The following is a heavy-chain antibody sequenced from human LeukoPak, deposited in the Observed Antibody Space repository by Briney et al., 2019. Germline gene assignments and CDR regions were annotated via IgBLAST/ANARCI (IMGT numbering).Heavy chain of an antibody. J-gene: IGHJ3*01. D-gene: IGHD3-10*01. V-gene: IGHV3-23*01. CDR3: ARDSYVAGRPLHTFDL. Sequence: PGGSLRLSCAASGFTFAIHAMTWVRQAPGKGLEWVSGISGDGASTHYAESVKGQFTISRDNSQNTLFLQMNSLRVEDTAIYYCARDSYVAGRPLHTFDLWGQGTMVTVSS. CDR1: GFTFAIHA. CDR2: ISGDGAST.